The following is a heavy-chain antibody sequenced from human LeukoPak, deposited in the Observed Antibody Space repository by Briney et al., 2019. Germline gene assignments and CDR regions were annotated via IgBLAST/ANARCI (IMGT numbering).Heavy chain of an antibody. CDR2: IRADNGDT. CDR1: GYKCLIHG. D-gene: IGHD4-11*01. CDR3: ARDWPTVIADF. J-gene: IGHJ1*01. Sequence: ASVRVSFKTSGYKCLIHGNSWVRQAPAQGLEWLGWIRADNGDTRFAQKFQGRFTMTTDTSTSTAHMELRSLRSDDTAVYYCARDWPTVIADFWGQGTPVTVSS. V-gene: IGHV1-18*04.